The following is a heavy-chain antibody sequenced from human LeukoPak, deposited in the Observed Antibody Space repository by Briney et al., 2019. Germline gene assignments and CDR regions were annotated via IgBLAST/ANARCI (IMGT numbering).Heavy chain of an antibody. Sequence: GESLKISCKGSGYSFTTYWITWVRQMPGKGLDGMGRIDPSDSYTNYSPSFQGHFTISADKSISTAYLQWSSLKAPDTAMYYCTRERSGWPLEFWGQGTLVTVSS. V-gene: IGHV5-10-1*01. CDR2: IDPSDSYT. D-gene: IGHD6-19*01. CDR1: GYSFTTYW. CDR3: TRERSGWPLEF. J-gene: IGHJ4*02.